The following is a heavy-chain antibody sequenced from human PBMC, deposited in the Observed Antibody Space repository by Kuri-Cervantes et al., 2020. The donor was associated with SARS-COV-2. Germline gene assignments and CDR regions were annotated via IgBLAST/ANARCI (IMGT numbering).Heavy chain of an antibody. CDR1: GGTFSSYA. CDR3: ARDRGPLNGMDV. J-gene: IGHJ6*02. D-gene: IGHD3-16*01. Sequence: SVKVSCKASGGTFSSYAISWVRQAPGQGLEWMGGIIPIFGIANYAQKFQGRVTITADESTSTAYMELSSLRSEDTAVYYCARDRGPLNGMDVWGQGTTVTVSS. V-gene: IGHV1-69*13. CDR2: IIPIFGIA.